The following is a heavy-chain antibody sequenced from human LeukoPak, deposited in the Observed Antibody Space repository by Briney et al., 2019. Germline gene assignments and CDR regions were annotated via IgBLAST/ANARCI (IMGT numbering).Heavy chain of an antibody. CDR1: GFTFNNYA. CDR3: AKDLSPDDYGRLDY. V-gene: IGHV3-23*01. Sequence: GGSLRLSCAASGFTFNNYAMSWVRQAPGKGLEWVSAISGSGGSTYYADSVKGRFTISRDNSKNTLYLQMNSLRAEDTAVYYCAKDLSPDDYGRLDYWGQGTLVTVSS. CDR2: ISGSGGST. D-gene: IGHD4-17*01. J-gene: IGHJ4*02.